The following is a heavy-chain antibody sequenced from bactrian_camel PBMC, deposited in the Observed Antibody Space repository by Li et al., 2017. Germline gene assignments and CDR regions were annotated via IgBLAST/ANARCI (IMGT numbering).Heavy chain of an antibody. Sequence: QVQLVESGGGSVQAGGSLRLSCISGYTDSSYCMGWFRQAPGKEREGVASIQSDGTTNYAYSVKGRFTISVDNAKNTLYLQMDSLKPEDTAMYYCAAGTRGLCLSYGGYNYWGQGTQVTV. V-gene: IGHV3S55*01. CDR3: AAGTRGLCLSYGGYNY. J-gene: IGHJ4*01. D-gene: IGHD2*01. CDR1: GYTDSSYC. CDR2: IQSDGTT.